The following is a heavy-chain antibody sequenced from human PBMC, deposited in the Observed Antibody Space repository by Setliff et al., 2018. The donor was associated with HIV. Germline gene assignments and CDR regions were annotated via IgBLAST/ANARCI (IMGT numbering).Heavy chain of an antibody. J-gene: IGHJ3*02. Sequence: PSETMSLTCTVSGGSISSGGYYWSWIRQHPGKGLEWIGYIYYSGSTYYNPSLKSRVTISVDTSKNQFSLKLTSVTAADTAVYYCARWSDNNPRGFVIWGQGTVVTVSS. D-gene: IGHD1-20*01. CDR3: ARWSDNNPRGFVI. CDR2: IYYSGST. CDR1: GGSISSGGYY. V-gene: IGHV4-31*03.